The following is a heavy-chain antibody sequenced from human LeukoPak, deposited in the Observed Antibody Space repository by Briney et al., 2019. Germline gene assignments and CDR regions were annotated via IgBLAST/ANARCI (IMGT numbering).Heavy chain of an antibody. Sequence: ASVKVSCKAYGGTFNTYAFSWVRQAPGQGLEWMGGIIPLFGTPNYAQKFQARLTITASESTTTFAMELRGLTSDDTAVYFCARAPLLTTVSSDYYYYFMDLWGTGTMVTVSS. J-gene: IGHJ6*03. CDR2: IIPLFGTP. D-gene: IGHD4-17*01. CDR1: GGTFNTYA. V-gene: IGHV1-69*01. CDR3: ARAPLLTTVSSDYYYYFMDL.